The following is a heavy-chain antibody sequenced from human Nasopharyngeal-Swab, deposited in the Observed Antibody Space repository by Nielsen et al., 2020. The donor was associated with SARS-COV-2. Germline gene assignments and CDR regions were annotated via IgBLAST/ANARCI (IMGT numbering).Heavy chain of an antibody. Sequence: LKISCAASGFTFDDYAMHWVRQAPGKGLEWVSGISWNSGSIGYADSVKGRFTISRDNAKNSLYLQMNSLRAEDTAVYYCAREGSYYEYYYYGMDVWGQGTTVTVSS. J-gene: IGHJ6*02. CDR1: GFTFDDYA. CDR3: AREGSYYEYYYYGMDV. CDR2: ISWNSGSI. D-gene: IGHD1-26*01. V-gene: IGHV3-9*01.